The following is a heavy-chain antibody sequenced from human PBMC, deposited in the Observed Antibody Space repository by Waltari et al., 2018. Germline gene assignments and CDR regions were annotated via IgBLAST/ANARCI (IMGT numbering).Heavy chain of an antibody. D-gene: IGHD6-13*01. Sequence: QVQLVQSGAEVKKPGASVKVSCKASGYTFTSYDINWVRQATGHGLEWMGWRNPNSGNTGDAQKCQGRVTMTRNTSISTAYMELSSLRSEDTAVYYCARAKAAAGTANFDYWGQGTLVTVSS. CDR2: RNPNSGNT. V-gene: IGHV1-8*01. CDR3: ARAKAAAGTANFDY. CDR1: GYTFTSYD. J-gene: IGHJ4*02.